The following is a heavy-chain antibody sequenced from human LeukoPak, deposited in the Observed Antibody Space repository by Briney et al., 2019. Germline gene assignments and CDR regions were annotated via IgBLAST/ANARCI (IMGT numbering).Heavy chain of an antibody. CDR1: GGSISLYY. Sequence: SETLSLTCTVSGGSISLYYWSWIRQPPGKGLELIGYIYSTGITDYNPSLTSRVTISVDTSKNQFSLKLSSVTAADTAVYYCARFIGSSGYYDYWGHGTLVTVPS. CDR2: IYSTGIT. D-gene: IGHD3-22*01. J-gene: IGHJ4*01. CDR3: ARFIGSSGYYDY. V-gene: IGHV4-59*01.